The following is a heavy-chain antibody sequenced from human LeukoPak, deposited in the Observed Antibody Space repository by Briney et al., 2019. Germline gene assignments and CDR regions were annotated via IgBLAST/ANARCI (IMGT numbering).Heavy chain of an antibody. D-gene: IGHD3-10*01. V-gene: IGHV3-33*01. CDR2: VWHDGSNK. Sequence: GRSLRLSCAASGFMFSSYGMHWVRQAPGKGLEWVAVVWHDGSNKYYADSVKGRFTMSRDNSKNTLFLQMNSLRAEDTALYYCARDIEDASGGEAEPDAFDIWGQGTLVTVSS. CDR1: GFMFSSYG. J-gene: IGHJ3*02. CDR3: ARDIEDASGGEAEPDAFDI.